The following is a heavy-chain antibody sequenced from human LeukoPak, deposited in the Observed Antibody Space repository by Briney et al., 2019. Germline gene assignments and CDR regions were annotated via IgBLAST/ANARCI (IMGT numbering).Heavy chain of an antibody. D-gene: IGHD3-3*01. Sequence: ASVKVSCKASGYTFTSYYMHWVRQAPGQGLEWMGIINPSGGSTSYAQKFQGRVTMTRDMSTSTVYMELSSLRSEDTAVYYCARDQKGIGRFLEWLLPNYYMDVWGKGTTVTVSS. V-gene: IGHV1-46*01. CDR3: ARDQKGIGRFLEWLLPNYYMDV. CDR2: INPSGGST. J-gene: IGHJ6*03. CDR1: GYTFTSYY.